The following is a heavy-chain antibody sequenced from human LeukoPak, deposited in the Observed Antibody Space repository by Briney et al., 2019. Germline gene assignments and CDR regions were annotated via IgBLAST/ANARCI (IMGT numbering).Heavy chain of an antibody. CDR3: ARQNSGSPSYNFDY. CDR2: MNPNSGNT. CDR1: GYTFTSYD. V-gene: IGHV1-8*01. Sequence: ASVKVSCKASGYTFTSYDINWVRQATGQGLEWMGWMNPNSGNTGYAQKFQGRVTMTRNTSISTAYMELSSLRSEDTAVYYCARQNSGSPSYNFDYWGQGTTVTVSS. J-gene: IGHJ4*03. D-gene: IGHD1-26*01.